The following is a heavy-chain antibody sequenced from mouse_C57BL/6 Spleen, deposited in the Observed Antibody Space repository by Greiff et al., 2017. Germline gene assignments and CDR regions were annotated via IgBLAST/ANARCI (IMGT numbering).Heavy chain of an antibody. CDR3: AGGNNYYAMDY. D-gene: IGHD2-1*01. CDR1: GYAFSSYW. V-gene: IGHV1-80*01. J-gene: IGHJ4*01. CDR2: IYPGDGDT. Sequence: VMLQQSGAELVKPGASVKISCKASGYAFSSYWMNWVKQRPGKGLEWIGQIYPGDGDTNYNGKFKGKATLTADKSSSTAYMQLSSLTSEDSAVYFCAGGNNYYAMDYWGQGTSVTVSS.